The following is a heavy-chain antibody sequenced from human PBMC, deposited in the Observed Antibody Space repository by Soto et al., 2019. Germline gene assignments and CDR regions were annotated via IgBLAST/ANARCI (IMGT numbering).Heavy chain of an antibody. CDR3: AKSGGHFGSGYPSHY. Sequence: PGGSLRLSCAASGFSFSSYALGWVRQAPGKGLEWVSAISGGGSTYYADSVKGRFTISRDNSKNTLFLQMSSLTAEDTAVYYCAKSGGHFGSGYPSHYWGQGTLVTVSS. CDR2: ISGGGST. J-gene: IGHJ4*02. V-gene: IGHV3-23*01. CDR1: GFSFSSYA. D-gene: IGHD3-3*02.